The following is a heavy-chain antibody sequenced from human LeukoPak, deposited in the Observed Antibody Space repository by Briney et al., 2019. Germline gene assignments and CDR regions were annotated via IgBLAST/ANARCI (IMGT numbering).Heavy chain of an antibody. CDR1: GGSISSYY. V-gene: IGHV4-59*01. CDR3: ARVGGYNGYYFDY. J-gene: IGHJ4*02. CDR2: IYYSGST. Sequence: SETLSLTCTVSGGSISSYYWSWIRQPPGKRLEWIGYIYYSGSTNYNPSLKSRVTISVDTSKNQFSLKLSSVTAADTAVYYCARVGGYNGYYFDYWGQGTLVTVSS. D-gene: IGHD5-24*01.